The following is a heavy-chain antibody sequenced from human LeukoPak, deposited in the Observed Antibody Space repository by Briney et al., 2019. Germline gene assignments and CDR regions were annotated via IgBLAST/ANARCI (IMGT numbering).Heavy chain of an antibody. J-gene: IGHJ4*02. CDR1: GYTFTSYY. Sequence: ASVKVSCKASGYTFTSYYMHWVRHAPGQGLEWMGIINPSGGSTSYAQKFQGRVTITRNTSISTAYMELSSLRSEDTAVYYCARAFSGSYFFSLYSFDYWGQGTLVTVSS. CDR2: INPSGGST. CDR3: ARAFSGSYFFSLYSFDY. V-gene: IGHV1-46*01. D-gene: IGHD1-26*01.